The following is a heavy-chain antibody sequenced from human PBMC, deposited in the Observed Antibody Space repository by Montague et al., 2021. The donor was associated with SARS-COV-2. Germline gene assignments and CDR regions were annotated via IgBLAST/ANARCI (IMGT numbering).Heavy chain of an antibody. V-gene: IGHV3-30-3*01. Sequence: SLRLSCAASGFTFSRYAMHWVRQAPGKGLEWVAVMSYDGSNKYYADSVKGRFTISRDNSKNTLYLQMNSLRAEDTAVYYCARVLGGYYGMDVWGQGTTVTVSS. CDR2: MSYDGSNK. CDR1: GFTFSRYA. J-gene: IGHJ6*02. D-gene: IGHD2/OR15-2a*01. CDR3: ARVLGGYYGMDV.